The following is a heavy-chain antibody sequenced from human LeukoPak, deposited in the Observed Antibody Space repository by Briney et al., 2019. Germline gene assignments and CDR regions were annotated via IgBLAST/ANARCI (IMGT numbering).Heavy chain of an antibody. D-gene: IGHD1-1*01. CDR1: GFTFSNFG. V-gene: IGHV3-30*18. CDR2: LSHDGVDK. CDR3: AKEMAAGTTDALHV. J-gene: IGHJ3*01. Sequence: GGSLRLSCATSGFTFSNFGMHWVRQAPGKGLEGVAILSHDGVDKYYAVSVRGRFTISRDNPNNTLSLQMNSLRAEDTAVYYCAKEMAAGTTDALHVWGQGTMVTVSS.